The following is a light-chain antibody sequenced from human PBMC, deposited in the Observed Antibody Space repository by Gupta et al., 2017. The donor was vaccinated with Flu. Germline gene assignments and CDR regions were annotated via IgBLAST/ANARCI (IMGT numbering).Light chain of an antibody. V-gene: IGLV1-40*01. J-gene: IGLJ3*02. CDR2: GNT. Sequence: SSHIGAGYDVPWYQQLPGKAPKLLIFGNTNRPSGVPARFSGSKSGTSASLAITGLQAEDEADYSCQSYDERLSGWVFGGGTKLTVL. CDR3: QSYDERLSGWV. CDR1: SSHIGAGYD.